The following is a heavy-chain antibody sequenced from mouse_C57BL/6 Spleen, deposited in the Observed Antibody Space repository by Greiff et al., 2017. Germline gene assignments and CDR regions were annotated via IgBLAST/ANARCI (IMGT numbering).Heavy chain of an antibody. D-gene: IGHD4-1*01. CDR2: IDPANGNT. CDR1: GFTIKNTY. V-gene: IGHV14-3*01. J-gene: IGHJ3*01. Sequence: VQLQQSVAELVRPGASVKLSCTASGFTIKNTYMHWVKQRPEQGLEWIGRIDPANGNTKYAPKFQGKATITADTSSNTAYLQLSSLTSEDTAIYYCARDWDGSGRFAYWGQGTLVTVSA. CDR3: ARDWDGSGRFAY.